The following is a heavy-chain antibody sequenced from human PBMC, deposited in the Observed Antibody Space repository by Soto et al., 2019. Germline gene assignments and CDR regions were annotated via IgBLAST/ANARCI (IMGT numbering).Heavy chain of an antibody. D-gene: IGHD3-22*01. J-gene: IGHJ3*02. CDR2: IYSGGST. Sequence: GGSVRLSCPPSGFTDTGDNMRWASLGPGKGLEWVSVIYSGGSTYHADSVKGRFTISRDNSKNTLYLQMNSLRAEDTAVYYCARDPFHVSSGPGRIAIWGQGTMVTVS. CDR3: ARDPFHVSSGPGRIAI. V-gene: IGHV3-53*01. CDR1: GFTDTGDN.